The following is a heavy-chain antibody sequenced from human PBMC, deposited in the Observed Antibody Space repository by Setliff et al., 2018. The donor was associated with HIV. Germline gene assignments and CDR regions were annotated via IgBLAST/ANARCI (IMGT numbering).Heavy chain of an antibody. Sequence: GASVKVSCKASGDTFSTFAITWVRQAPGQGLEWMGGIIPKSNTPDYAQIFKGRLTITADESTSTAHMELVGLTSEDTAVYYCARGSPIVWFGEFLYPEIDYWGQGSLVTVSS. CDR3: ARGSPIVWFGEFLYPEIDY. CDR1: GDTFSTFA. CDR2: IIPKSNTP. J-gene: IGHJ4*02. D-gene: IGHD3-10*01. V-gene: IGHV1-69*13.